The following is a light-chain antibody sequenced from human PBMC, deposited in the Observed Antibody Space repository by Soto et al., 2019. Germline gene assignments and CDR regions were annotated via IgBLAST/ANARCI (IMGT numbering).Light chain of an antibody. J-gene: IGKJ1*01. CDR1: QSVSSSY. Sequence: GERATLSSRASQSVSSSYLAWYQQKPGQAPRLLIYGASSRATGIPDRFSGSGSGTDFTLTISRLEPEDFAVYYCQQYGSSPWTFGQGTKVDIK. CDR2: GAS. V-gene: IGKV3-20*01. CDR3: QQYGSSPWT.